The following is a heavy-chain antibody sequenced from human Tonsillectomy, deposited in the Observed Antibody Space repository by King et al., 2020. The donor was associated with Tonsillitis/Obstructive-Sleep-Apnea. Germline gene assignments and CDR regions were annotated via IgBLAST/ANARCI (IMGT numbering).Heavy chain of an antibody. CDR1: GYTFTSYY. J-gene: IGHJ6*03. CDR3: ARDGYDSGGSCPGHYMDV. CDR2: INPSGGST. Sequence: QLVQSGAEVKKPGASVKVSCKASGYTFTSYYMHWVRQAPGQGLEWMGIINPSGGSTSYAQKFQGRVTMTRDTSTSTVYMELSSLGSEDTAVYYCARDGYDSGGSCPGHYMDVWGKGTTVTVSS. D-gene: IGHD2-15*01. V-gene: IGHV1-46*01.